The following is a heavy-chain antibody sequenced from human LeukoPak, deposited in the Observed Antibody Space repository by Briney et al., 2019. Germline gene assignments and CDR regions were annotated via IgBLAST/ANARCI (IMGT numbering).Heavy chain of an antibody. CDR1: GFTFSSYS. Sequence: GGSLRLSCAASGFTFSSYSMDWVRQAPGKGLEWVSSISSSGSYIFHADSVKGRFTISRDNAKNSLYLQMNSLRAEDTAVYYCAREGPINNGDLDYWGQGTLVTVSS. D-gene: IGHD1/OR15-1a*01. CDR3: AREGPINNGDLDY. J-gene: IGHJ4*02. CDR2: ISSSGSYI. V-gene: IGHV3-21*01.